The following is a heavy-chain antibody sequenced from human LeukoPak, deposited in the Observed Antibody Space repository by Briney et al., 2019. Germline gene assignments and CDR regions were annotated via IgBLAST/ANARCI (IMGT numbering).Heavy chain of an antibody. Sequence: GGSLRLSCAASGFTFDDYAMHWVRQAPGKGLEWVSGISWNSGSIGYADSVKGRFTISRDNAKNFLYLQMNSLRAEDMALYYCAKDIGPRGQYYFDYWGQGALVTVSS. CDR3: AKDIGPRGQYYFDY. D-gene: IGHD3-16*01. CDR1: GFTFDDYA. V-gene: IGHV3-9*03. CDR2: ISWNSGSI. J-gene: IGHJ4*02.